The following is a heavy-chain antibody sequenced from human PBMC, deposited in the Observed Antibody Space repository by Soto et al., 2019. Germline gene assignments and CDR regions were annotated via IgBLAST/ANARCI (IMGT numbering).Heavy chain of an antibody. CDR1: GFTFDDYA. Sequence: EVHLVESGGGLVQPGRSLRLSCAASGFTFDDYAMHWVRQAPGKGLEWVSGISWNGGAIGYGDSVKGRFTISRDNAKNSLYLEMNSLRPEDTALYYCAKGFGNGYNSNSDYWGQGTLVTVSS. V-gene: IGHV3-9*01. CDR3: AKGFGNGYNSNSDY. CDR2: ISWNGGAI. D-gene: IGHD6-25*01. J-gene: IGHJ4*02.